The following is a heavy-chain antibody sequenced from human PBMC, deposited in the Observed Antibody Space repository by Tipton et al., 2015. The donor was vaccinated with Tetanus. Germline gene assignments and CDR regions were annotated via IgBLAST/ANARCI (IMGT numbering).Heavy chain of an antibody. Sequence: LSLTCAVSGFTFSSYSMTWVRQSPGKGLEWVSAISASGDSTYYADFVKGRFIISRDTSKNTLYLQMNSLRAEDTAVYYCARSASPFDYWGQGTLVTVSS. CDR2: ISASGDST. V-gene: IGHV3-23*01. J-gene: IGHJ4*02. CDR3: ARSASPFDY. CDR1: GFTFSSYS.